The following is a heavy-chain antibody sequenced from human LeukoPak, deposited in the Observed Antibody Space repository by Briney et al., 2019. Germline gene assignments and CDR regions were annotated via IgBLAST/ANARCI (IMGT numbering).Heavy chain of an antibody. Sequence: GGSLRLSCAASGFTFSSYWMSWVRQASGKGREWVANIKQDGSEKYYVDSVKGRFTISRDNAKNSLYLQMNSLRAEDTAVYYCARELGELWLVSDYWGQGTLVTVSS. J-gene: IGHJ4*02. D-gene: IGHD6-19*01. CDR2: IKQDGSEK. CDR1: GFTFSSYW. CDR3: ARELGELWLVSDY. V-gene: IGHV3-7*01.